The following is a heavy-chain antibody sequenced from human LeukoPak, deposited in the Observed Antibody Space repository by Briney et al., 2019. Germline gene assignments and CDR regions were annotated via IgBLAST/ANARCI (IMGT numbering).Heavy chain of an antibody. V-gene: IGHV4-39*02. CDR2: IYYSGST. Sequence: SETLSLTCTVSGGSISSSSYYWGWIRQPPGKGLEWIGSIYYSGSTDYNPSLKSRVTISVDTSRNHFSLKLNSVTAADTAVYYCARGGYYTWGSYYAFDIWGQGTMVTVSS. CDR1: GGSISSSSYY. CDR3: ARGGYYTWGSYYAFDI. J-gene: IGHJ3*02. D-gene: IGHD3-10*01.